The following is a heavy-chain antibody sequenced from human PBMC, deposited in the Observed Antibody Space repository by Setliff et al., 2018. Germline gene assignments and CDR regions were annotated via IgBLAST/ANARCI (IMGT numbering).Heavy chain of an antibody. Sequence: KTSETLSLTCTVSGYSISSGYYWGWIRQPPGKGLEWLGSLFQTGTTYYNTSLESRVTMLVDTSNNQFSLKLHSVTAADTAVYYCARHLWGGWMDASSDYFDYWGQGSRVTVSP. J-gene: IGHJ4*02. CDR2: LFQTGTT. V-gene: IGHV4-38-2*02. CDR1: GYSISSGYY. D-gene: IGHD3-3*02. CDR3: ARHLWGGWMDASSDYFDY.